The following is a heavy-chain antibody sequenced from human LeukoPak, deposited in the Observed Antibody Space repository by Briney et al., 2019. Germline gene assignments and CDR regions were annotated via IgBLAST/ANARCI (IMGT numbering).Heavy chain of an antibody. CDR1: GGTFSSYA. Sequence: ASVKVSCKASGGTFSSYAISWVRQAPGKGLEWMGGFDPEDGETIYAQKFQGRVTMTEDTSTDTAYMELSSLRSEDTAVYYCATVDTDYYYYGMDVWGQGTTVTVSS. CDR3: ATVDTDYYYYGMDV. CDR2: FDPEDGET. J-gene: IGHJ6*02. V-gene: IGHV1-24*01.